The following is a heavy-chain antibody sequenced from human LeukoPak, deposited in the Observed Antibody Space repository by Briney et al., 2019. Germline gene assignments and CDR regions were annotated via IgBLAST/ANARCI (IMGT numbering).Heavy chain of an antibody. V-gene: IGHV4-61*02. CDR3: ARDHRWELALDY. CDR1: GGSISSGTYY. Sequence: PSETLFLTCTVSGGSISSGTYYWSWVRQPAGKGLEWIGRIYTSGSTNYNPSLKSRVTISVDTSKNQFSLKLSSVTAADTAVYYCARDHRWELALDYWGQGTLVTVSS. J-gene: IGHJ4*02. CDR2: IYTSGST. D-gene: IGHD1-26*01.